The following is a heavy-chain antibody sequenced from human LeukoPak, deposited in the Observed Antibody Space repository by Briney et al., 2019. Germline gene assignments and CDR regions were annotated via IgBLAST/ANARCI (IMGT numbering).Heavy chain of an antibody. CDR2: ISSSSSYI. Sequence: GGSLRLSCEASGFTFSTYSMNWVRQAPGKGLEWVSSISSSSSYIYYAESVKGRFTISRDNAKKSLYLQMNSLRAEDTAVYYCVARGGISNWFDPWGQGTLVTVSS. V-gene: IGHV3-21*01. CDR1: GFTFSTYS. D-gene: IGHD3-10*01. CDR3: VARGGISNWFDP. J-gene: IGHJ5*02.